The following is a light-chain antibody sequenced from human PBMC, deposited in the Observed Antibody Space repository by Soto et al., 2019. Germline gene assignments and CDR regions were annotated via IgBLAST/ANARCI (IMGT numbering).Light chain of an antibody. CDR2: SAF. CDR1: HDIGNH. CDR3: EQSYSVPLT. J-gene: IGKJ4*01. Sequence: DIQMTQSPSSLSISVGDRVTITCRSSHDIGNHLNWYQQKPGKAPKLLLVSAFTLQSWVPSRFSGSGSGTAFTLTITSLQPEDSATYFCEQSYSVPLTFGGGTKVEV. V-gene: IGKV1-39*01.